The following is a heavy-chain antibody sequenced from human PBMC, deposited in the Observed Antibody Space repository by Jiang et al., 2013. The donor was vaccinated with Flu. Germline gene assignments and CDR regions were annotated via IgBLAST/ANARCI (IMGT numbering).Heavy chain of an antibody. CDR3: ARDLATTATTGGFDY. V-gene: IGHV3-30*01. CDR2: ISDDGSNK. Sequence: VQLVESGGGVVQPGNSLRLSCAASGFIFSSYAMHWARQAPGKGLEWVGVISDDGSNKFYADSVRGRFTISRDNSKNTLYLQMNSLRPEDTAVYYCARDLATTATTGGFDYVGPGNPGHRLL. CDR1: GFIFSSYA. D-gene: IGHD4-17*01. J-gene: IGHJ4*02.